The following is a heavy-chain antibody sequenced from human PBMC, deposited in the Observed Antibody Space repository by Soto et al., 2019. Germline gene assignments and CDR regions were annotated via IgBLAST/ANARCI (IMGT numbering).Heavy chain of an antibody. D-gene: IGHD3-22*01. CDR1: GFTFSNYA. CDR2: ITYSGGSR. CDR3: AKKGYYDTRSYPIRYFDY. J-gene: IGHJ4*02. Sequence: EVQLVESGGGLVQPGGSLRLSCAASGFTFSNYAMAWVRQAPGKGLEWVSTITYSGGSRDYADSVKGRFTISRDNSKNTQNSQMNSLRAEDTAVYYCAKKGYYDTRSYPIRYFDYWGQGTLVTVSS. V-gene: IGHV3-23*04.